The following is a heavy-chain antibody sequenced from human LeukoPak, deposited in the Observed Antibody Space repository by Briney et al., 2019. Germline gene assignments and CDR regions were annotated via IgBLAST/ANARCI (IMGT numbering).Heavy chain of an antibody. J-gene: IGHJ4*02. V-gene: IGHV1-2*02. D-gene: IGHD3-10*01. Sequence: ASVKVSCTASEYTFTGYYMHWVRQAPGQGLEWMGWINPNSGGTNYAQKFQRRVTMTRDTSISTANMELSRLRSDDTAVYYCARDQPGDYWGQGTLVTVSS. CDR1: EYTFTGYY. CDR2: INPNSGGT. CDR3: ARDQPGDY.